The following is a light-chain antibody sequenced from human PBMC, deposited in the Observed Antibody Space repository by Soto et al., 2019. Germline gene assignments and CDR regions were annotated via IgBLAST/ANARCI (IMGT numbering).Light chain of an antibody. J-gene: IGLJ1*01. V-gene: IGLV2-14*01. CDR3: CSYAGRYTYV. CDR2: EVR. Sequence: QSALTQPASVSGSRGQSITISCTGTSSDIGGYDYVSWYQQRPGKAPKLMIYEVRYRPSGVSNRFSGSKSDNTASLTISGLQAEDEADYYCCSYAGRYTYVFGTGTKVTVL. CDR1: SSDIGGYDY.